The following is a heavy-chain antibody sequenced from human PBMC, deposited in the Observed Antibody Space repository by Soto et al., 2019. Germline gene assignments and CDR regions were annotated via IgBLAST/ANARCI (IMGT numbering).Heavy chain of an antibody. Sequence: QVQLVQSAAEVKKPGSSVKVSCKASGGTFSSHSIRWVRQAHGQGREWMGRIIPILGIATYAQKFRGRVTINADKSTSTAYMELSSLRAEDTAVYYCARDQGTVTTAYGVDVWGQGTTVTVSS. CDR2: IIPILGIA. CDR3: ARDQGTVTTAYGVDV. V-gene: IGHV1-69*08. CDR1: GGTFSSHS. D-gene: IGHD4-17*01. J-gene: IGHJ6*02.